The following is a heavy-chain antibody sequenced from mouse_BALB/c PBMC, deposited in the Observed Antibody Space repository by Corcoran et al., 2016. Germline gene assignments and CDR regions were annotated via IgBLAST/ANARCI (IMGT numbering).Heavy chain of an antibody. CDR1: GFNIKDYY. Sequence: EVQLQQSGAELVRPGALVKLSCKASGFNIKDYYMHWVKRRPEQGLEWIGWIDPENGNTIYDPKFQDKAIITTDTSSNTAYLQLSSLTSEDTAVYYCAPEFDYWGQGTTLTVSS. J-gene: IGHJ2*01. CDR3: APEFDY. CDR2: IDPENGNT. V-gene: IGHV14-1*02.